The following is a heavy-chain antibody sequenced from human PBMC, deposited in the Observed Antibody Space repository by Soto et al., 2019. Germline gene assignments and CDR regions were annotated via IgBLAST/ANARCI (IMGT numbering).Heavy chain of an antibody. D-gene: IGHD2-2*01. J-gene: IGHJ4*02. Sequence: QVQLVESGGGLVKPGGSLRLSCAASGFTFSDYYRSWIRQAPGKGLEWGSYISSSRSYTNYADSVKGRFTISGDNAKNSLYLQMNSLRAEDTAVYYCARAYCSSTSCHDYWGQGTLVTVSS. CDR2: ISSSRSYT. CDR3: ARAYCSSTSCHDY. CDR1: GFTFSDYY. V-gene: IGHV3-11*05.